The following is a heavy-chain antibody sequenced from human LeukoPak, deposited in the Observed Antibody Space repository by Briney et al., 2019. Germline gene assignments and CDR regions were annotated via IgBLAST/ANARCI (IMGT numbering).Heavy chain of an antibody. CDR1: GFTFSNAW. V-gene: IGHV3-15*01. Sequence: GGSLRLSCAASGFTFSNAWMSWVRHAPGKGLEWVGRIKSKTDGGTTDYAAPVKGRFTISREDSKNTLYLQMNSLKTEDTAVYYCTTDPDPYYYYMDVWGKGTTVTISS. CDR2: IKSKTDGGTT. J-gene: IGHJ6*03. CDR3: TTDPDPYYYYMDV.